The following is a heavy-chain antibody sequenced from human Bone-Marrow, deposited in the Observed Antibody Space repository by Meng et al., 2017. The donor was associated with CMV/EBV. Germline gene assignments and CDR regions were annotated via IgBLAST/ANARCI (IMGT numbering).Heavy chain of an antibody. Sequence: GESLKISCAASGFTFVDYYMSWIRQAPGKGLEWVSYTNNIGSIIYYADSVKGRFTISRDNAEKSAYLQMNSLRAEDTAVYYCARGRRDGYKYPHYFDFWGQGTLVTVSS. J-gene: IGHJ4*02. CDR3: ARGRRDGYKYPHYFDF. D-gene: IGHD5-24*01. V-gene: IGHV3-11*01. CDR1: GFTFVDYY. CDR2: TNNIGSII.